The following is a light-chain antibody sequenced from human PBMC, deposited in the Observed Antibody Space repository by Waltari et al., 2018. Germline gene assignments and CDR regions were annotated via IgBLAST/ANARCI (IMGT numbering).Light chain of an antibody. Sequence: QSALTQPASVSGSPGQSITVSCTGSRSDVATYNLVSWYPHHPGNAPPLLIYDVNQRPSGVSTRFSASKSDNTASLAVAGLQAEDEADYYCSSYAGPHSVVFGGGTKVTVL. J-gene: IGLJ2*01. CDR1: RSDVATYNL. V-gene: IGLV2-23*02. CDR3: SSYAGPHSVV. CDR2: DVN.